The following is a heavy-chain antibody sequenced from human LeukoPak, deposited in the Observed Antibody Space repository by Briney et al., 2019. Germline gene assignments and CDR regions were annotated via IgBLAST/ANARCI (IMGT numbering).Heavy chain of an antibody. V-gene: IGHV1-69*13. D-gene: IGHD5-18*01. CDR1: GGTFSSYA. J-gene: IGHJ3*02. Sequence: ASVKVSCKAAGGTFSSYAISWVRQAPGQGLEWMGGIIPIFGTANYAQKFQGRVTITADESTSTAYMELSSLGSEDTAVYYCARAPLRGYRSDAFDIWGQGTMVTVSS. CDR2: IIPIFGTA. CDR3: ARAPLRGYRSDAFDI.